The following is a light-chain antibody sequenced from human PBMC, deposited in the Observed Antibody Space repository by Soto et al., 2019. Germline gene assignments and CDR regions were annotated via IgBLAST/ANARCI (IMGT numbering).Light chain of an antibody. J-gene: IGKJ4*01. CDR3: QQYRSSPPLT. V-gene: IGKV3-20*01. CDR2: GTS. CDR1: QSVSNNF. Sequence: EIVLTQSPGTLSLSPGERATLSCRASQSVSNNFLAWYQQKPGQAPRLLIYGTSNRAAGIPDRFSGSGSGTDFTLNISRLAPEDFAVYYCQQYRSSPPLTFGGGTQVEIK.